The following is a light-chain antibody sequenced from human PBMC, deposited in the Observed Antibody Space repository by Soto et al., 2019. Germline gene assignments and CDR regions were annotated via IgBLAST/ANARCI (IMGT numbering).Light chain of an antibody. CDR2: KAC. J-gene: IGKJ5*01. Sequence: IDRSLTPSNRSASVEGVDTSTCRTSQSISSWLAWYQQKPGKAPKLLIYKACSLESGVPSRFSGSGSGTESAPTISSLQSDDFAVYHCQQRSNWPPNITFGQGTRLEI. CDR3: QQRSNWPPNIT. CDR1: QSISSW. V-gene: IGKV1-5*03.